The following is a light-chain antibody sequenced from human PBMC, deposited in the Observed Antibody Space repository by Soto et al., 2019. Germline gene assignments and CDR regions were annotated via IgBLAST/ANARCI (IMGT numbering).Light chain of an antibody. CDR1: KLGDKY. J-gene: IGLJ2*01. CDR2: QDS. CDR3: QACDSSTVV. V-gene: IGLV3-1*01. Sequence: SYELTQPPSVSVSPGQTASITCSGDKLGDKYACWYQQKPGQSTVLVIYQDSKRPSGIRERFSVSNSGNTATLTISGTQAMDEADYYCQACDSSTVVFGGGTKLTVL.